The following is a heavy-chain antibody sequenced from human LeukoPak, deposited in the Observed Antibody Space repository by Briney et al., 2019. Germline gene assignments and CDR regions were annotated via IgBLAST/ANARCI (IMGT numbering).Heavy chain of an antibody. CDR1: GDSISSSSYY. CDR3: ARGYCSGGSCYSSYYYSYMDV. V-gene: IGHV4-39*07. CDR2: INYSGST. J-gene: IGHJ6*03. D-gene: IGHD2-15*01. Sequence: PSETLSLTCTVSGDSISSSSYYWGWIRQPPGKGLEWIGSINYSGSTYYNPSLKSRVTISVDRSKNQFSLKLSSVTAADTAVYYCARGYCSGGSCYSSYYYSYMDVWGKGTTVTVSS.